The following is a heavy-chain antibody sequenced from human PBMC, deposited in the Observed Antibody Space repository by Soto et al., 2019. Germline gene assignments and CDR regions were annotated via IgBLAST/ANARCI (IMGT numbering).Heavy chain of an antibody. Sequence: QVQLVESGGGVVQPGRSLRLSCAASGFTCSSYGMHWVRQAPGKGLEWVAVIWYDGSNKYYADSVKGRFTISRDNSKNTLYLQMNSLRAEDTAVYYCARDRVAVAGSYGMDVWGQGTTVTVSS. CDR1: GFTCSSYG. J-gene: IGHJ6*02. CDR2: IWYDGSNK. D-gene: IGHD6-19*01. V-gene: IGHV3-33*01. CDR3: ARDRVAVAGSYGMDV.